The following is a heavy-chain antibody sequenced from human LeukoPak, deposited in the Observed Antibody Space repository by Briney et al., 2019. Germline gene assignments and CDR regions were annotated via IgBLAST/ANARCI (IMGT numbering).Heavy chain of an antibody. CDR3: ARNKGSSGWYSCFDY. J-gene: IGHJ4*02. Sequence: SGPTLVKPTQSLTLTCTFSGFSLSTSRGGVGWIRQPPGKALEWLALIYWDDDKRYSPSLKSRLTITKNTSKNQVVLTMTNMDPVDTATYYCARNKGSSGWYSCFDYWGQGTLVTVSS. D-gene: IGHD6-19*01. CDR2: IYWDDDK. CDR1: GFSLSTSRGG. V-gene: IGHV2-5*02.